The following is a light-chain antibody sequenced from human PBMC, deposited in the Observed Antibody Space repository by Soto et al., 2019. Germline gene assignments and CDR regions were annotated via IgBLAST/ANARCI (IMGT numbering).Light chain of an antibody. J-gene: IGKJ2*01. CDR1: QGISNY. V-gene: IGKV1-27*01. CDR2: GAS. Sequence: DIQMTQSPSSLPASVGDRVAITCRASQGISNYLAWYQQKPGKVPKLLIYGASTLQSGVPSRFSGSGSGTDFTLTINSLQPEDVATYYCQKYTSAPYTFGQGTKLEIK. CDR3: QKYTSAPYT.